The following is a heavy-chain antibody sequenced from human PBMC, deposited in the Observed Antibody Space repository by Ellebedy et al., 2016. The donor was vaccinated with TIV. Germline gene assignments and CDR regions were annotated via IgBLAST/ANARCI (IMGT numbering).Heavy chain of an antibody. CDR1: GYSFTSYW. J-gene: IGHJ4*02. V-gene: IGHV5-51*01. Sequence: GESLKISXKGSGYSFTSYWIGWVRQMPGKGLEWMGIIYPGDSDTRYSPSFQGQVTISADKSISTAYLQWSSLKASDTAMYYCARLPLPGYCSSTSCHNVGFDYWGQGTLVTVSS. CDR2: IYPGDSDT. D-gene: IGHD2-2*02. CDR3: ARLPLPGYCSSTSCHNVGFDY.